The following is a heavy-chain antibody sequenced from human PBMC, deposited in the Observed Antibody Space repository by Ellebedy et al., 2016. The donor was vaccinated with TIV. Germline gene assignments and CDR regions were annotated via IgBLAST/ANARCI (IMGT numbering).Heavy chain of an antibody. CDR2: IIPILGIA. V-gene: IGHV1-69*10. D-gene: IGHD3-10*01. CDR3: ARGTYYSGSGRHTLDY. CDR1: GYTFTSYY. Sequence: ASVKVSCKASGYTFTSYYMHWVRQAPGQGLEWMGGIIPILGIANYAQKFQGRVTITRDTSASTAYVELSSLRSEDTAVYYCARGTYYSGSGRHTLDYWGQGTLVTVSS. J-gene: IGHJ4*02.